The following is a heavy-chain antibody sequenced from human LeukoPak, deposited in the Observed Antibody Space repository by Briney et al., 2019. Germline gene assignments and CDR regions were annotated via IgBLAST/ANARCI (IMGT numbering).Heavy chain of an antibody. V-gene: IGHV3-21*01. CDR1: GFTFSRDS. CDR3: ARGGGYSGYDLDAFDI. Sequence: GGSLRLSCAASGFTFSRDSMNWVRQAPGKGREWVSSISSSSTYVYYADSVKGRFTISRDNAKNSLHLQMNSLRAEDTAVYCCARGGGYSGYDLDAFDIWGQGTMVTVSS. J-gene: IGHJ3*02. CDR2: ISSSSTYV. D-gene: IGHD5-12*01.